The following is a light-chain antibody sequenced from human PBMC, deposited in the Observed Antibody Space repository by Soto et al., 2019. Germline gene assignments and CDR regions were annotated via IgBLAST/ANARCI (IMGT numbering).Light chain of an antibody. J-gene: IGKJ1*01. CDR2: AAS. V-gene: IGKV1-39*01. CDR1: QTISSY. Sequence: DIQMTQSPSSLSASVGDRVTITCRASQTISSYLNWYQQKPGKAPMLLIYAASSLRSGVPSRFSGSGSGTDFTLTISSLQPEDFATYHCQQSYSNPWTFGQGTKVEIK. CDR3: QQSYSNPWT.